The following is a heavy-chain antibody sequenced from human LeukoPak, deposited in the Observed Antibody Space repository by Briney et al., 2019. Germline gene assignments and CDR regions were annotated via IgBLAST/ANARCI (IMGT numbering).Heavy chain of an antibody. D-gene: IGHD3-10*01. Sequence: GGSLRLSCVASGFAFSSYSMNWVRQAPGKGLEWVSSISSSSSYIYYADSVKGRFTISRDNAKNSLYLQMNSLRAEDTAVYYCDRDQLLWSFDYWGQGTLVTVSS. J-gene: IGHJ4*02. CDR2: ISSSSSYI. CDR3: DRDQLLWSFDY. CDR1: GFAFSSYS. V-gene: IGHV3-21*01.